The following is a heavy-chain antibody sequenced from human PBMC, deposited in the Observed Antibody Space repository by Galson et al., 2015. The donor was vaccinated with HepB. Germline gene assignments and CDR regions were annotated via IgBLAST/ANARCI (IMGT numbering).Heavy chain of an antibody. CDR3: ARDRNRRRFDP. V-gene: IGHV4-59*01. CDR2: INYSGST. J-gene: IGHJ5*02. CDR1: GDSISSYY. D-gene: IGHD1-14*01. Sequence: SETLSLTCTVSGDSISSYYWGWIWQPPGKGLEWIGSINYSGSTTYNPSLDPSLQSRVTISIDTSKNQFSLKVKSVSAADTAIYYCARDRNRRRFDPWGQGTLVTVSS.